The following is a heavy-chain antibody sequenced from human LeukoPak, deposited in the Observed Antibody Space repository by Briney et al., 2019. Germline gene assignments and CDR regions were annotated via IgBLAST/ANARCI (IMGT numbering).Heavy chain of an antibody. Sequence: GGSLRLSCAASGFTFSSYAMHWVRQAPGKGLECVAVISYDGSNKDYADSVKGRFTISRDNSKNTLYLQMNSLRTEDTAVYYCASPFSGSYYSYFDYWGQGTLVTVPS. CDR1: GFTFSSYA. V-gene: IGHV3-30-3*01. D-gene: IGHD1-26*01. CDR3: ASPFSGSYYSYFDY. J-gene: IGHJ4*02. CDR2: ISYDGSNK.